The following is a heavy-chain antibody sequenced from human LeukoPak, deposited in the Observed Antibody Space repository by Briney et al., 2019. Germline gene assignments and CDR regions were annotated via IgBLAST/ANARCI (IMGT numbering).Heavy chain of an antibody. J-gene: IGHJ3*02. CDR3: ASSGSFLPGGAFDI. CDR1: GYTLTELS. D-gene: IGHD1-26*01. CDR2: FDPEDGET. V-gene: IGHV1-24*01. Sequence: ASVKVSCKVSGYTLTELSMHWVRQAPGKGLEWMGGFDPEDGETIYAQKFQGRVTMTEDTSTDTAYMELSSLRSEDTAVYYCASSGSFLPGGAFDIWGQGTMVTVSS.